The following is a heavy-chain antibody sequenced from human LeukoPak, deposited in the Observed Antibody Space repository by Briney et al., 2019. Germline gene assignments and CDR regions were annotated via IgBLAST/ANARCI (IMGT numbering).Heavy chain of an antibody. J-gene: IGHJ4*02. V-gene: IGHV1-18*01. D-gene: IGHD1-26*01. CDR3: ARDPTISGSYYQYYFDY. CDR1: GYTFTSYG. Sequence: ASVKVSCKASGYTFTSYGISWVRQAPGQGLEWMGWISAYNGNTNYAQELQGRVTMTTDTSTSTAYMELRSLRSDDTAVYYCARDPTISGSYYQYYFDYWGQGTLVTVSS. CDR2: ISAYNGNT.